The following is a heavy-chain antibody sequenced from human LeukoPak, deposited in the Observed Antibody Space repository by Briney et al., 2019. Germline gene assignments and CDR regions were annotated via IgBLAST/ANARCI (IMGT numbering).Heavy chain of an antibody. CDR3: ARMGGLTMIRGVLSAFDI. V-gene: IGHV4-59*01. J-gene: IGHJ3*02. D-gene: IGHD3-10*01. Sequence: PSETLSLTCTVSGGSISAYCWSWIRQPPGKGLEWIGYIFHSGTSSFNPSLKSRVTVSVDTSKNQCSLNVRSVTAADTAVYYCARMGGLTMIRGVLSAFDIWGQGTTVTVSS. CDR2: IFHSGTS. CDR1: GGSISAYC.